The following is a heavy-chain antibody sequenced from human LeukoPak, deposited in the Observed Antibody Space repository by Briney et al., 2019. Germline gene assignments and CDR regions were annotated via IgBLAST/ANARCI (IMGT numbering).Heavy chain of an antibody. CDR1: GFTFDDYA. D-gene: IGHD3-3*01. CDR3: AKGADYDFWSVLGY. V-gene: IGHV3-9*03. CDR2: ISWNSGSI. J-gene: IGHJ4*02. Sequence: GGSLRLSCAASGFTFDDYAMHWVRQAPGKGLEWVSGISWNSGSIGYADSVKGRFTISRDNAKNSLYLQMNSLRAEDMALYYCAKGADYDFWSVLGYWGQGTLVTVSS.